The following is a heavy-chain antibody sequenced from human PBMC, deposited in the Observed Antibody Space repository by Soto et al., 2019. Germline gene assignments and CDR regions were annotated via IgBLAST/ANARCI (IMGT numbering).Heavy chain of an antibody. CDR1: GFTVRHYL. V-gene: IGHV3-7*04. CDR2: IKQDGSEQ. Sequence: PWGSLRLSCTASGFTVRHYLMTGVRQAPGKGLEWVANIKQDGSEQYYVDSVKGRFTISRDNAQNSLYLQMNSLRAGDTAVYYCARDLYSYGSWFFDYWGQGTLVTVSS. J-gene: IGHJ4*02. D-gene: IGHD5-18*01. CDR3: ARDLYSYGSWFFDY.